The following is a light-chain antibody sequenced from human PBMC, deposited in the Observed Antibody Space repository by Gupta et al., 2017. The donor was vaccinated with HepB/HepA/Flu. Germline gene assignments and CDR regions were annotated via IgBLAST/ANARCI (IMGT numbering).Light chain of an antibody. CDR3: QKYNSAPLT. Sequence: DIQMTQSPSSLSASVGDRVTITCRASHDIATYLAWYQQQSGKVPRLLVYSASTLQSGVPSRFSGSGSGTDFTISISSLQPEDVATYYCQKYNSAPLTFGGGTKVEIK. CDR1: HDIATY. J-gene: IGKJ4*01. V-gene: IGKV1-27*01. CDR2: SAS.